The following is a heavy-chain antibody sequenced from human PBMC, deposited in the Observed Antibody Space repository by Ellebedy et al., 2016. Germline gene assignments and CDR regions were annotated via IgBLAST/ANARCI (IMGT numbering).Heavy chain of an antibody. CDR2: IHYGGST. CDR3: ARDVTYGWFDP. CDR1: GGSFSGYY. J-gene: IGHJ5*02. Sequence: SETLSLTCAVYGGSFSGYYWSWIRQPPGKGLEWIRNIHYGGSTYYNPSLKSRVAISVDTSKNQFSLRLSSVTATDTAVYYCARDVTYGWFDPWGQGALVTVSS. V-gene: IGHV4-34*01. D-gene: IGHD3-10*01.